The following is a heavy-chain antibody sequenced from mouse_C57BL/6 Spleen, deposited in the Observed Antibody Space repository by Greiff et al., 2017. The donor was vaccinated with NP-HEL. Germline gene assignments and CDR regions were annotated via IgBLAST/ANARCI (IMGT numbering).Heavy chain of an antibody. CDR3: ARDAGPKFAY. V-gene: IGHV5-4*01. Sequence: EVQLVESGGGLVKPGGSLKLSCAASGFTFSSYAMSWVRQTPEKRLEWVATISDGGSYTYYPDNVKGRFTISRDNAKNNLYLQMSHLKSEDTAMYYCARDAGPKFAYWGQGTLVTVSA. J-gene: IGHJ3*01. CDR2: ISDGGSYT. CDR1: GFTFSSYA. D-gene: IGHD4-1*01.